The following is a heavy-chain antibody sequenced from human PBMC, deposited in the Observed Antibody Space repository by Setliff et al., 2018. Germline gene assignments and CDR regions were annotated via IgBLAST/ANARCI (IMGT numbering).Heavy chain of an antibody. V-gene: IGHV4-61*09. Sequence: SETLSLTCTVSGDSISSGSYYWTWIRQPAGKGLEWIGHFHTGGSTNYNPSLKSRVTISVDTSKRQFSLSLSSVTAADTAVYYCARHRAEDYYGSGTIIWGWFDPWGQGTLVTVSS. J-gene: IGHJ5*02. CDR1: GDSISSGSYY. D-gene: IGHD3-10*01. CDR3: ARHRAEDYYGSGTIIWGWFDP. CDR2: FHTGGST.